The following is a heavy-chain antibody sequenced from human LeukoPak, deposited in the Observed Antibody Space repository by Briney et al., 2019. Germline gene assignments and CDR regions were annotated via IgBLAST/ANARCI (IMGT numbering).Heavy chain of an antibody. CDR2: ISGSGGST. D-gene: IGHD6-13*01. V-gene: IGHV3-23*01. J-gene: IGHJ4*02. Sequence: GGSLRLSCAASGFTFSSYAMSWVRQAPGKGLEWVSAISGSGGSTYYADSVKGRFTISRDNSKNTLYLQMNSLRAEDTAVYYCAKSARSQYSSSWYFDYWGQGTLVTVSS. CDR1: GFTFSSYA. CDR3: AKSARSQYSSSWYFDY.